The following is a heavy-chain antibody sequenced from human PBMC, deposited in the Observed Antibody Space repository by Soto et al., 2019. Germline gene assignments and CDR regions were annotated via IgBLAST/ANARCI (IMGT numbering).Heavy chain of an antibody. CDR1: GYTFTSYY. CDR2: INPSAGST. CDR3: ASLPIGAAGTGLDY. V-gene: IGHV1-46*01. J-gene: IGHJ4*02. D-gene: IGHD6-13*01. Sequence: GASVKVSCKASGYTFTSYYMHWVRQAPGQGLEWMGIINPSAGSTCYAQKFQGRDTITSDTSTSTVYMELSSLRSEHTAVYYFASLPIGAAGTGLDYWGQGTLVTVSS.